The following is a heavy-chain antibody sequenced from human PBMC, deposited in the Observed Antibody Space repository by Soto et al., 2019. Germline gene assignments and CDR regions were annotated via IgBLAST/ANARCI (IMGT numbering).Heavy chain of an antibody. Sequence: GESLKISCKGSGYSFSTYWIGWVRQMPGKGLECMGIIYPGDSDTRYSPSFQGQVTISADKSISTAYLQWSSLKASDTAMYYCARTAAAGKYYYGMDVWGQGTTVTVSS. CDR1: GYSFSTYW. CDR2: IYPGDSDT. V-gene: IGHV5-51*01. J-gene: IGHJ6*02. D-gene: IGHD6-13*01. CDR3: ARTAAAGKYYYGMDV.